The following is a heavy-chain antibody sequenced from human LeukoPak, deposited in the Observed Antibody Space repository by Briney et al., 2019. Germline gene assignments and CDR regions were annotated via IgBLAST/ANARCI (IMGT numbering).Heavy chain of an antibody. V-gene: IGHV3-11*03. CDR3: ARRASAALKYAFDY. Sequence: PGGSLRLSCAASGFTFSDHYMSWIRQAPGKGLEWVSYISSSGSYTNYADSVKGRFTISRDNAKNSLYLQMNSLRAEDTAVYYCARRASAALKYAFDYWGQGTLVPVSS. CDR2: ISSSGSYT. D-gene: IGHD6-13*01. CDR1: GFTFSDHY. J-gene: IGHJ4*02.